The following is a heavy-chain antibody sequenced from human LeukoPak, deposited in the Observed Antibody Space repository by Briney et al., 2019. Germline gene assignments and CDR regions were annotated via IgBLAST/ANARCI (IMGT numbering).Heavy chain of an antibody. V-gene: IGHV7-4-1*02. Sequence: ASVKVSCKASGYTFTSSALNWVRQAPGQGLEWMGWINTNTGNPTYAQDFTGRFVFSLDTSVSTAYLHISSLEAEDTAIYYCATDLKRGDSGCFDYWGQGTLVTVFS. CDR3: ATDLKRGDSGCFDY. D-gene: IGHD6-19*01. CDR1: GYTFTSSA. CDR2: INTNTGNP. J-gene: IGHJ4*02.